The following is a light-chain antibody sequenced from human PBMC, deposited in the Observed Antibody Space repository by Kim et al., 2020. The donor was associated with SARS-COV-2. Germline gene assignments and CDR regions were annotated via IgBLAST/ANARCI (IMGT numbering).Light chain of an antibody. CDR3: NSRDSSGNHVV. CDR1: SLRSYY. V-gene: IGLV3-19*01. Sequence: ALGQTVRSTCQGDSLRSYYASWYQQKPGQAPILVIYGKNNRPSGIPDRFSGSASGNTASLTITGVQAEDEGDFYCNSRDSSGNHVVFGGGTQLTVL. J-gene: IGLJ2*01. CDR2: GKN.